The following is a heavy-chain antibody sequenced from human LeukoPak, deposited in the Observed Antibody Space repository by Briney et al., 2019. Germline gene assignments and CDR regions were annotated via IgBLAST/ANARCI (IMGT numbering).Heavy chain of an antibody. Sequence: GGSLRLSCAASGFTFSHDWMSWVRQAPGKGLEWVASIKQDGSGEYYVDSVKGRFTISRDNAKKSVHLQMNSLRAEDTAVYYCARDHYNWTPDQGYKIFDYWGQGSLVTVSS. J-gene: IGHJ4*02. CDR2: IKQDGSGE. V-gene: IGHV3-7*01. CDR1: GFTFSHDW. D-gene: IGHD1-1*01. CDR3: ARDHYNWTPDQGYKIFDY.